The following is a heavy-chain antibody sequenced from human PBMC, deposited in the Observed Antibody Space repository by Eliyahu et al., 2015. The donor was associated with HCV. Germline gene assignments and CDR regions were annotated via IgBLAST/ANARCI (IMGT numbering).Heavy chain of an antibody. J-gene: IGHJ6*02. CDR2: IDWDDDK. D-gene: IGHD3-10*01. Sequence: QVTLRESGPALVKPTQTLTLTCTFSGFSLSTSGMCVSWIRQPPGKALEWLALIDWDDDKYYSTSLKTRLTISKDTSKNQVVLTMTNMDPVDTATYYCARIPGITMVRGVIITTYYYGMDVWGQGTTVTVSS. V-gene: IGHV2-70*01. CDR3: ARIPGITMVRGVIITTYYYGMDV. CDR1: GFSLSTSGMC.